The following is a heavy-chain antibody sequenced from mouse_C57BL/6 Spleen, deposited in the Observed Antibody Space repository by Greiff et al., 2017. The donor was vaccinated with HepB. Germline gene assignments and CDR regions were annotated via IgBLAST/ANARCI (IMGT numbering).Heavy chain of an antibody. CDR2: ISSGSSTI. D-gene: IGHD1-1*01. V-gene: IGHV5-17*01. CDR1: GFTFSDYG. Sequence: DVKLVESGGGLVKPGGSLKLSCAASGFTFSDYGMHWVRQAPEKGLEWVAYISSGSSTIYYADTVKGRFTISRDNAKNTLFLQMTSLRSEDTAMYYCARPSITTVVANYAMDYWGQGTSVTVSS. CDR3: ARPSITTVVANYAMDY. J-gene: IGHJ4*01.